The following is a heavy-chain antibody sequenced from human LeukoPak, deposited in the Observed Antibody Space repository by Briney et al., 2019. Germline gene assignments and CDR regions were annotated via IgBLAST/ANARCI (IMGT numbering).Heavy chain of an antibody. CDR1: GGSITNDFYY. Sequence: SETLSLTCTVSGGSITNDFYYWGWIRQPPGKELEWIGSIHYSGSTYYNPSLKSRVTISVDTSKNQFSLKLSSVTAADTAVYYCARGGTSSAAAPFDYWGQGTLVTVSS. D-gene: IGHD6-13*01. CDR2: IHYSGST. J-gene: IGHJ4*02. CDR3: ARGGTSSAAAPFDY. V-gene: IGHV4-39*07.